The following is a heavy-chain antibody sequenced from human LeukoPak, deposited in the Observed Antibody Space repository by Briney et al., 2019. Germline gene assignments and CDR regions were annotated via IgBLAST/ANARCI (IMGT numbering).Heavy chain of an antibody. CDR3: ARGRGYCTNGVCYKSDDY. CDR1: GVSFSGYY. CDR2: INHSGST. D-gene: IGHD2-8*01. J-gene: IGHJ4*02. Sequence: SETLSLTCAVYGVSFSGYYWSWIRQPPGKGLEWIGEINHSGSTNYNPSLKSRVTISVDTSKNQFSLKLSSVTAADTAVYYCARGRGYCTNGVCYKSDDYWGQGTLVTVSS. V-gene: IGHV4-34*01.